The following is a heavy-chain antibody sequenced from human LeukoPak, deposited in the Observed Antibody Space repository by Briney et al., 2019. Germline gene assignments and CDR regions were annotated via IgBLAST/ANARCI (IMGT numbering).Heavy chain of an antibody. V-gene: IGHV3-23*01. Sequence: GGSQRLSCAASGFTFSSYGMSWVRQAPGKGLEWVSAISATGGTTYYADSVKGRFTISRDNSKNTLYLQMNSLRAEDTAIYYCAKNGDRGAYCSGGSCYPYYYYYIDVWGKGTTVTISS. CDR2: ISATGGTT. J-gene: IGHJ6*03. CDR1: GFTFSSYG. CDR3: AKNGDRGAYCSGGSCYPYYYYYIDV. D-gene: IGHD2-15*01.